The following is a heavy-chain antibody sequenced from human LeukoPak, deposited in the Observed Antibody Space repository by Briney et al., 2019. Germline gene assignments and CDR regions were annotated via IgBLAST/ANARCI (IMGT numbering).Heavy chain of an antibody. CDR2: ISGSGGST. V-gene: IGHV3-23*01. CDR3: ARRGLNSIAAAGTIDY. Sequence: PGGSLRLSCAASGFTFSSYAMSWVRQAPGKGLEWVSAISGSGGSTYYADSVKGRFTISRDNSKNTLYLQMNSLRAEDTAVYYCARRGLNSIAAAGTIDYWGQGTLVTVSS. D-gene: IGHD6-13*01. CDR1: GFTFSSYA. J-gene: IGHJ4*02.